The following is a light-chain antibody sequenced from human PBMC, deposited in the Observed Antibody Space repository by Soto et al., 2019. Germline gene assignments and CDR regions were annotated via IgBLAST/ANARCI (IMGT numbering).Light chain of an antibody. V-gene: IGKV3-15*01. CDR3: QQYGSSPIT. Sequence: EIVMTQSPATLSVCPGERVTLSCRASQNISIDLAWYQQKPGQAPGLLLYGASSRVTGIPARFSGSGSGTEFTLTISSLQSEHFAVYYCQQYGSSPITFGQGTRLEIK. CDR2: GAS. J-gene: IGKJ5*01. CDR1: QNISID.